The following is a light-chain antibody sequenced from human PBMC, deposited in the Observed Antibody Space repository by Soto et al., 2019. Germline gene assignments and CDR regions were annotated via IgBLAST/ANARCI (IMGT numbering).Light chain of an antibody. Sequence: DVVMTQSPLSLPVTLGQPASISCRSTQSLVSSDGNTYLTWLQQRPGPSPRRLIYRVSGRESGVPDRFSGGGSGKDFTLKISSVEAEDVGVSYCMQGSHWPGTFGQGTKVEIK. CDR2: RVS. CDR1: QSLVSSDGNTY. J-gene: IGKJ1*01. V-gene: IGKV2-30*01. CDR3: MQGSHWPGT.